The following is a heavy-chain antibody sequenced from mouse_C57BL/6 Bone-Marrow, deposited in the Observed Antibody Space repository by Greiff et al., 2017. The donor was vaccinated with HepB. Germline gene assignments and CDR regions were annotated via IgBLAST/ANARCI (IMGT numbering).Heavy chain of an antibody. Sequence: EVMLVESEGGLVQPGSSMKLSCTASGFTFSDYYMAWVRQVPEKGLEWVANINYDGSSTYYLDSLKSRFIISRDNAKNILYLQMSSLKSEDTATYYCARVRHYGIWYFDVWGRGTTVTVSS. CDR2: INYDGSST. CDR3: ARVRHYGIWYFDV. V-gene: IGHV5-16*01. J-gene: IGHJ1*03. D-gene: IGHD2-1*01. CDR1: GFTFSDYY.